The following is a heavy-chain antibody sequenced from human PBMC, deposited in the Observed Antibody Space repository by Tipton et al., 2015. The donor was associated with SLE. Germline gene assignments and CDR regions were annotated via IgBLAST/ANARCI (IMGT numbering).Heavy chain of an antibody. J-gene: IGHJ5*02. CDR2: MYYSGSA. CDR3: ARDHRGLNGWFGRWFDP. D-gene: IGHD6-19*01. Sequence: GLVKPSETLSLTCTVSGGSISSSSSYWGWIRQPPGKGLEWVGTMYYSGSAYYNPSLKSRVTISLDTSKNQFSLKLTSVTAADTAVYYCARDHRGLNGWFGRWFDPWGQGTLVTVSS. V-gene: IGHV4-39*07. CDR1: GGSISSSSSY.